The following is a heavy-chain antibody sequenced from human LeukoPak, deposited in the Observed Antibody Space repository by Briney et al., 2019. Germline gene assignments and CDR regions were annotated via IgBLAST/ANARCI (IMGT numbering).Heavy chain of an antibody. Sequence: SETLSLTCTVSGGSISSYYWSWIRQPPGKGLEWIGSIYHSGSTYYNPSLKSRVTISVDTSKNQFSLKLSSVTAADTAVYYCAREEGDFWSGYYPIDYWGQGTLVTVSS. CDR2: IYHSGST. CDR1: GGSISSYY. J-gene: IGHJ4*02. CDR3: AREEGDFWSGYYPIDY. V-gene: IGHV4-38-2*02. D-gene: IGHD3-3*01.